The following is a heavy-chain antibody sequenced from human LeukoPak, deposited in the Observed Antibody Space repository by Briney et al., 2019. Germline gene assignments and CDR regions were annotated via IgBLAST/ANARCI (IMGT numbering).Heavy chain of an antibody. V-gene: IGHV1-69*04. Sequence: GASVKVSCKASGGTFSSYAISWVRQAPGQGLEWMGRIIPILGIANYAQKFQGRVTITADKSTSTAYMELSSLRSEDTAVYYCARETSGGYYLDYWGQGTLVTVSS. CDR2: IIPILGIA. J-gene: IGHJ4*02. D-gene: IGHD3-22*01. CDR3: ARETSGGYYLDY. CDR1: GGTFSSYA.